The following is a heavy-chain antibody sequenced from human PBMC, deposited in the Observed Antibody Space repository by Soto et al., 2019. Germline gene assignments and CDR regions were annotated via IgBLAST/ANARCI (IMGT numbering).Heavy chain of an antibody. Sequence: EVQLVETGGGLVQPGGSLRLSCAASGFAVSSNYMNWVRQAPGEGLEWVSVLYTGGSTHYAGSVKGRFTISRDSSQNTLYLQMNSLRGEDTAVYYCARDGPGFGDAFDIWGQGTMVTVSA. V-gene: IGHV3-53*02. CDR1: GFAVSSNY. CDR3: ARDGPGFGDAFDI. D-gene: IGHD3-10*01. J-gene: IGHJ3*02. CDR2: LYTGGST.